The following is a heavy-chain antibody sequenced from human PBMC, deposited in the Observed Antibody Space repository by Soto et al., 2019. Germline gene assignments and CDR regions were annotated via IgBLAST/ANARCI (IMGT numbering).Heavy chain of an antibody. J-gene: IGHJ4*02. V-gene: IGHV3-7*03. CDR1: VFTFTNYW. CDR2: IKKDGSEK. CDR3: AREIWGPEY. D-gene: IGHD7-27*01. Sequence: GWSLRLSCASSVFTFTNYWMTWVRQAPGRGLEWVANIKKDGSEKHYVDSVKGRFTISRDNAKNSLYLQINSLRAEDTAVYYCAREIWGPEYWGQGTRVTVSS.